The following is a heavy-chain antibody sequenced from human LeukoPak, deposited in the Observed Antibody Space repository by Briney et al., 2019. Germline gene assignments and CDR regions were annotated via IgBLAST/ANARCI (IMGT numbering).Heavy chain of an antibody. CDR2: INQDGSEK. CDR1: VFTFSSYW. Sequence: PGGSLRLSCAASVFTFSSYWMGWVRQAPGKGLEWLANINQDGSEKFYVDSVKGRFTISRDNAENSLYLQMNSLRAEDTAVYYCARDAAEDIAVAGYWGQGTLVTVSS. CDR3: ARDAAEDIAVAGY. D-gene: IGHD6-19*01. V-gene: IGHV3-7*01. J-gene: IGHJ4*02.